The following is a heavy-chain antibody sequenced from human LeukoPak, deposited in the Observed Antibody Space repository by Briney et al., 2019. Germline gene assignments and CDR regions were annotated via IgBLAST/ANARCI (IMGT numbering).Heavy chain of an antibody. CDR1: GFTFSSYG. CDR2: IWYDGSNK. D-gene: IGHD2-8*01. V-gene: IGHV3-33*01. CDR3: ARDRCTNGVCYSDY. Sequence: PGESLRLSCAASGFTFSSYGMHWVRQAPGKGLEWVAVIWYDGSNKYYADSVKGRFTISRDNSKNTLYLQVNSLRAEDTAVYYCARDRCTNGVCYSDYWGQGTLVTVSS. J-gene: IGHJ4*02.